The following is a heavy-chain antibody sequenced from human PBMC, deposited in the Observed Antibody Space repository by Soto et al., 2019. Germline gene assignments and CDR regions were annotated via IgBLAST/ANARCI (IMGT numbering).Heavy chain of an antibody. J-gene: IGHJ4*02. Sequence: SETLSLTCTVSGYSINIGYYWAWIRQPPGKGLEWIGSIRHSGNSNSNPSLKSRATISVDTSKNQFSLKLSSVTAADTAVYYCARDRYTGTYGHFDSWGQGTLVTVSS. CDR3: ARDRYTGTYGHFDS. CDR2: IRHSGNS. V-gene: IGHV4-38-2*02. CDR1: GYSINIGYY. D-gene: IGHD1-26*01.